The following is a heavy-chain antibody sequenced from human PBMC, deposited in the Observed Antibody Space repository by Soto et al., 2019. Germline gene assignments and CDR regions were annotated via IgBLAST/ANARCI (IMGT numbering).Heavy chain of an antibody. CDR1: GDTFSFYT. J-gene: IGHJ4*02. Sequence: QVQLVQSGAELKKPGSSVKVSCKASGDTFSFYTINWVRQAPGLGLEWMGRVNPNLGMSNYAQKFQGRVTMTADKSTSTAYMELRSLRSEDTAFYYCATSYGSGYRAFDYWGQGALVTVSS. CDR2: VNPNLGMS. CDR3: ATSYGSGYRAFDY. D-gene: IGHD3-10*01. V-gene: IGHV1-69*02.